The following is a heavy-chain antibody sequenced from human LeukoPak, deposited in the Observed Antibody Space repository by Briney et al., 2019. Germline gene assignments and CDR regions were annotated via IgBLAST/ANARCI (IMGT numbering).Heavy chain of an antibody. J-gene: IGHJ4*02. D-gene: IGHD3/OR15-3a*01. Sequence: GGSLRLSCAASGFTFSSYWMTWVRQAPGKGLEWVANIKLDVSETYYVDSVRGRFTISRDNTKNSLYLQMDSLRAEDTAVYYCAREGQDAGDFWTQPTTDYWGQGTLVTVSS. CDR1: GFTFSSYW. V-gene: IGHV3-7*01. CDR3: AREGQDAGDFWTQPTTDY. CDR2: IKLDVSET.